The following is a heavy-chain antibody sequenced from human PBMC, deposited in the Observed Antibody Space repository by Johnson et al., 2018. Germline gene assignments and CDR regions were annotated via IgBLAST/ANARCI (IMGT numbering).Heavy chain of an antibody. CDR2: IYPGDSDT. Sequence: VQLVQSGAEVKKPGESLKISCKGSGYSFTSYWIGWVRQMPGKGLAWMGIIYPGDSDTRYSTSFQGQVTISADKSISTAYLQWSSLKGSDTAMSYGARLPRGVADTLPLDFQHWGQGTLVTVAS. CDR1: GYSFTSYW. V-gene: IGHV5-51*01. CDR3: ARLPRGVADTLPLDFQH. D-gene: IGHD2-15*01. J-gene: IGHJ1*01.